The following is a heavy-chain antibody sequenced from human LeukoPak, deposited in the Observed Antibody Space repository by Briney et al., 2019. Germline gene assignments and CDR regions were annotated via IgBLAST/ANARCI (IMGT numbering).Heavy chain of an antibody. CDR2: ISGSGTTI. CDR3: ARDRGPAGYLDY. CDR1: RFTFSDYY. J-gene: IGHJ4*02. V-gene: IGHV3-11*01. D-gene: IGHD3-22*01. Sequence: GGSLRLSCAGSRFTFSDYYMSWIRQAPGKGLEWVSYISGSGTTILYADSVKGRFTISRDNAKNSVYLQMNSLRAEDAALYYCARDRGPAGYLDYWGQGTLVTVSS.